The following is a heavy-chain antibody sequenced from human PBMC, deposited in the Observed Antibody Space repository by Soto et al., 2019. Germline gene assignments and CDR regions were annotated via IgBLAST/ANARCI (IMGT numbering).Heavy chain of an antibody. Sequence: ASVKVSCKASGYTFTSYGISWVRQAPGQGLEWMGWISAYNGNTNYAQKLQGRVTMTTDTSTSTAYMELRSLRSDDTAVYYCARDQGIYYYYYGMDVWGQGTTVTVSS. D-gene: IGHD3-10*01. V-gene: IGHV1-18*01. J-gene: IGHJ6*02. CDR1: GYTFTSYG. CDR3: ARDQGIYYYYYGMDV. CDR2: ISAYNGNT.